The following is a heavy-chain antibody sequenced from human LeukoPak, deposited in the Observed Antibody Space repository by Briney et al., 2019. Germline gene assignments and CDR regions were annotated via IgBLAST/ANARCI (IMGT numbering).Heavy chain of an antibody. J-gene: IGHJ4*02. CDR1: GYTFTSYG. CDR3: AREAARRGVFDY. Sequence: ASVKVSCKASGYTFTSYGISWVRQAPGQGLEWMGWISAYNGNTNYAQKLQGSVTMTTDTSTSTAYMELRSLRSDDTAVYYCAREAARRGVFDYWGQGTLVTVSS. CDR2: ISAYNGNT. D-gene: IGHD3-10*01. V-gene: IGHV1-18*04.